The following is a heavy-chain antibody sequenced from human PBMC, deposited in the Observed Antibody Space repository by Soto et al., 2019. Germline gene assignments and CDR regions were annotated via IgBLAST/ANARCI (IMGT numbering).Heavy chain of an antibody. CDR1: GGSISSGGYY. CDR3: ARVDAKDAFDI. V-gene: IGHV4-31*03. J-gene: IGHJ3*02. Sequence: SETLSLTCTVSGGSISSGGYYWSWIRQHPGKGLEWIGYIYYSGSTYYNPSLKSRVTISVDTSKNQFSLKLSSVTAADTAVYYCARVDAKDAFDIWRQGTMVTVSS. CDR2: IYYSGST. D-gene: IGHD3-9*01.